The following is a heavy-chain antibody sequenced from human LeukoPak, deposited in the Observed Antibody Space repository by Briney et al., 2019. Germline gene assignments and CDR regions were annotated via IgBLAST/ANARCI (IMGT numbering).Heavy chain of an antibody. D-gene: IGHD6-13*01. J-gene: IGHJ4*02. CDR1: GFTFSSYA. V-gene: IGHV3-23*01. CDR3: AKQGQSSRWYDFDY. CDR2: ISGSGGST. Sequence: GASLRLSCAASGFTFSSYAMSWVRQAPGKGLEWGSGISGSGGSTYYVDSVKGRFTISRDNSKNTLNLQMNSLRAEDTAVYYCAKQGQSSRWYDFDYWGQGTLVTVSS.